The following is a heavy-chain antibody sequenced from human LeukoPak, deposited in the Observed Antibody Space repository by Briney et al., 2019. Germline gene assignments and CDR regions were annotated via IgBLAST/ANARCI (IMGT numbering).Heavy chain of an antibody. J-gene: IGHJ3*02. CDR1: GFTFSDHA. V-gene: IGHV3-64D*06. D-gene: IGHD3-10*01. CDR3: VEGRGGFGELFGAFDI. CDR2: ISSNGRTT. Sequence: PGGTLRLSCSASGFTFSDHAIYWVRQAPGKGLEYISVISSNGRTTYYADSVKDRFTISRGNFENTVDLQMPSLRPEDTAVYYCVEGRGGFGELFGAFDIWGQGTLVTISS.